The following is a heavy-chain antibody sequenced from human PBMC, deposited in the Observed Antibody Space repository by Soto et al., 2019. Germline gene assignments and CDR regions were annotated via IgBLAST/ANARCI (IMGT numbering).Heavy chain of an antibody. J-gene: IGHJ4*02. CDR3: ARLLTNTYYYDSSGYQPLDY. CDR2: ISYDGSNK. V-gene: IGHV3-30-3*01. D-gene: IGHD3-22*01. Sequence: GGSLRLSCAASGFTFSSYAMHWVRQAPGKGLEWVAVISYDGSNKYYADSVKGRFTISRDNSKNTLYLQMNSLRAEDTAVYYCARLLTNTYYYDSSGYQPLDYWGQGTLVTVSS. CDR1: GFTFSSYA.